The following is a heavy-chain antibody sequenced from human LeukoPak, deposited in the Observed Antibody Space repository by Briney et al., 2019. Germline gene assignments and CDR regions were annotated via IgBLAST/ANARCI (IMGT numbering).Heavy chain of an antibody. CDR1: GFTVSSNY. CDR2: ISWNSGSI. V-gene: IGHV3-9*03. CDR3: AKGMGSYYYYYMDV. J-gene: IGHJ6*03. D-gene: IGHD2-15*01. Sequence: GGSLRLSCAASGFTVSSNYMSWVRQAPGKGLEWVSGISWNSGSIGYADSVKGRFTISRDNAKNSLYLQMNSLRAEDMALYYCAKGMGSYYYYYMDVWGKGTTVTVSS.